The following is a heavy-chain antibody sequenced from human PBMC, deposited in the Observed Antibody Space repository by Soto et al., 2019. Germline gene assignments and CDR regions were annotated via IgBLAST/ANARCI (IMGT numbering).Heavy chain of an antibody. CDR1: GGTFSSYA. D-gene: IGHD3-10*01. CDR2: IIPIFGTA. Sequence: QVQLVQSGAEVKKPGSSVKVSCKASGGTFSSYAISWVRQAPGQGLEWMGGIIPIFGTANYAQKFQGRVTIAADESTSTAYMELSSLRAEDTAVYYCARDETSGQHPYYGMDVWGQGTTVTVSS. CDR3: ARDETSGQHPYYGMDV. V-gene: IGHV1-69*01. J-gene: IGHJ6*02.